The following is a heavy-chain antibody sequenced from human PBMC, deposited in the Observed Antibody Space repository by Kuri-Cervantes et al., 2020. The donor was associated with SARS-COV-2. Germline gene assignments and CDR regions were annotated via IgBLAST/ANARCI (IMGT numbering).Heavy chain of an antibody. J-gene: IGHJ3*02. V-gene: IGHV4-38-2*02. CDR3: ARTYYYDSSGPKTPLGDAFDI. CDR2: IYYSGST. Sequence: SETLSLTCSVSGYSISSGYYWGWIRQSPGKGLEWIGSIYYSGSTNYNPSLKSRVTMSVDTSKNQFSLKLSSVTALDTAVYYCARTYYYDSSGPKTPLGDAFDIWGQGTMVTVSS. CDR1: GYSISSGYY. D-gene: IGHD3-22*01.